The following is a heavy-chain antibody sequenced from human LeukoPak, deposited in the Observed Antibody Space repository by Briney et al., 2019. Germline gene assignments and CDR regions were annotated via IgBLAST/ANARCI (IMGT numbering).Heavy chain of an antibody. CDR1: GGSFSGYY. CDR2: INHSGST. Sequence: SETLSLTCAVYGGSFSGYYWSWIRRPPGKGLEWIGEINHSGSTNYNPSLKSRVTISVETSKNQFSLKLSSVTAADTAVYYCARRVPLTNFDYWGQGTLVTVSS. J-gene: IGHJ4*02. CDR3: ARRVPLTNFDY. D-gene: IGHD4-11*01. V-gene: IGHV4-34*01.